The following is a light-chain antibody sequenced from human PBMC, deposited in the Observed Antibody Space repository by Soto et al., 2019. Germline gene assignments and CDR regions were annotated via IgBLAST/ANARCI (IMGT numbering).Light chain of an antibody. Sequence: ETVLTQSPATLSLSPGERATLSCRASQSVSRYLAWYQQKSGQAPRLLIYDASNRATGIPARFSGSGSGTDFTLTISSLEPEDFAVYYCQQRSNWWTFGQGTKVDIK. CDR3: QQRSNWWT. CDR1: QSVSRY. V-gene: IGKV3-11*01. CDR2: DAS. J-gene: IGKJ1*01.